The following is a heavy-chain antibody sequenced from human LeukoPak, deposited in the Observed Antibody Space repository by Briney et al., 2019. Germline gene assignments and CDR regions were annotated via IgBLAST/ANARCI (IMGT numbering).Heavy chain of an antibody. J-gene: IGHJ4*02. CDR3: ARVGRVYYDSSGYYNY. V-gene: IGHV4-34*01. D-gene: IGHD3-22*01. Sequence: SETLSLTCAVYGGSFSGYYWSWIRQPPGKGLEWIGEINHSGSTNYNPSLKSRVTISVDTSKNQFSLKLSSVTAADTAVYYCARVGRVYYDSSGYYNYWGQGTLVTVPS. CDR1: GGSFSGYY. CDR2: INHSGST.